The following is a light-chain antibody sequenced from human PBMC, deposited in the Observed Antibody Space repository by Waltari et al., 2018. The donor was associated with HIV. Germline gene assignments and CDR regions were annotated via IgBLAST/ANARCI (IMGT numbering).Light chain of an antibody. CDR3: CSYAGSYTLFV. Sequence: QSALTQPRSVSGSPGQSVTISCTGTSSDVGGYNYVSWYQQHPGKAPKLMIYDVSKRPSAVPDRFSGSKSGNTASLTISGLQAEDEADYYCCSYAGSYTLFVFGTGTKVTVL. J-gene: IGLJ1*01. V-gene: IGLV2-11*01. CDR1: SSDVGGYNY. CDR2: DVS.